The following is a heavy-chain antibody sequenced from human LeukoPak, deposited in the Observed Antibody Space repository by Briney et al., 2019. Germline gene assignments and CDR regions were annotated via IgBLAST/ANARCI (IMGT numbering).Heavy chain of an antibody. J-gene: IGHJ5*02. D-gene: IGHD4-17*01. CDR2: ITYDGSNK. Sequence: GESLRLSYVASGFMFGSYGMHWVRQAPGKGLEWVAFITYDGSNKDYVDSVKGRFSISRDNSKNTLYLQMNSLRVEDTAVYYCGKSDYGTYVDPWGQGTLLTVSS. CDR1: GFMFGSYG. V-gene: IGHV3-30*02. CDR3: GKSDYGTYVDP.